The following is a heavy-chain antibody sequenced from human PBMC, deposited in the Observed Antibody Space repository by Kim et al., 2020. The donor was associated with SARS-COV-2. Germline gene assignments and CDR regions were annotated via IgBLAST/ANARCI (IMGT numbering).Heavy chain of an antibody. J-gene: IGHJ4*02. D-gene: IGHD3-3*01. CDR1: GYTFTSYG. V-gene: IGHV1-18*01. CDR2: ISAYNGNT. Sequence: ASVKVSCKASGYTFTSYGISWVRQAPGQGLEWMGWISAYNGNTNYAQKLQGRVTMTTDTSTSTAYMELRSLRSDDTAVYYCARVEVNDFWSGYSPQGYWGQGTLVTVSS. CDR3: ARVEVNDFWSGYSPQGY.